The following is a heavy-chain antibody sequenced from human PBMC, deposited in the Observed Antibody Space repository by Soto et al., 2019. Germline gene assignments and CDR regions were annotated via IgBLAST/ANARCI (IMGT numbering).Heavy chain of an antibody. J-gene: IGHJ5*02. CDR1: GGSISSSSYY. V-gene: IGHV4-39*01. CDR3: ARGRKVHWFDP. Sequence: PSETLSLTCTVSGGSISSSSYYWGWIRQPPGKGLEWIGSIYYSGSTYYNPSLKSRVTISVDTSKNQFSLKLSSVTAADTAVYYCARGRKVHWFDPWGQGTLVTVS. CDR2: IYYSGST.